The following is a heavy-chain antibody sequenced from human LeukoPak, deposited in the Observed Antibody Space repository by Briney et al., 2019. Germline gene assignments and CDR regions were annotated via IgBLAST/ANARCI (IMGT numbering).Heavy chain of an antibody. CDR1: GFTFSPVW. CDR2: IINDGSYT. Sequence: PGGSLRLSCAASGFTFSPVWKHWVRQAPGKGLMWVSHIINDGSYTTYADSVKGRFTISRDNAKNTVYLQMNSLRAEDTAVYYCATDDKYAPSSWGQGTLVTVSS. CDR3: ATDDKYAPSS. V-gene: IGHV3-74*01. D-gene: IGHD2-2*01. J-gene: IGHJ5*02.